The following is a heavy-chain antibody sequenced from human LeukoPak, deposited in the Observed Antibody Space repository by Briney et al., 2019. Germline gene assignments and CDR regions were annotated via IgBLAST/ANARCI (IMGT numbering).Heavy chain of an antibody. D-gene: IGHD1-14*01. V-gene: IGHV3-48*01. J-gene: IGHJ5*02. Sequence: GGSPRLSCAASGFTFSSYGMNWVRQAPGKGLEWVSYISSSSSTIYYADSVKGRFTISRDNAKNSLYLQMNSLRAEDTAVYYCARETNLGFDPWGQGTLVTVSS. CDR2: ISSSSSTI. CDR1: GFTFSSYG. CDR3: ARETNLGFDP.